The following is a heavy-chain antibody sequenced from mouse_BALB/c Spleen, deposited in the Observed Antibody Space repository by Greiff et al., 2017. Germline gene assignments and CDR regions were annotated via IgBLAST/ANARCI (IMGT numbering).Heavy chain of an antibody. D-gene: IGHD1-1*01. V-gene: IGHV1-39*01. CDR3: ARSITTVVATSYWYFDV. Sequence: EVQGVESGPELEKPGASVKISCKASGYSFTGYNMNWVKQSNGKSLEWIGNIDPYYGGTSYNQKFKGKATLTVDKSSSTAYMQLKSLTSEDSAVYYCARSITTVVATSYWYFDVWGAGTTVTVSS. CDR1: GYSFTGYN. CDR2: IDPYYGGT. J-gene: IGHJ1*01.